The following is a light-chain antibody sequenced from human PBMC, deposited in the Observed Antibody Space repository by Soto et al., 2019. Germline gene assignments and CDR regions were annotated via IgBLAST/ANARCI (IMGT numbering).Light chain of an antibody. J-gene: IGLJ1*01. V-gene: IGLV1-51*01. CDR2: DNN. CDR1: SSNIGNNY. CDR3: GTWDSSLSAYV. Sequence: QSVLTQPPSVSAAPGQKVTISCSGSSSNIGNNYVSWYQQLPGTAPKLLIYDNNKRPSGIPDRFSDSKSGTSATLGITGIQTGDEADYYCGTWDSSLSAYVFGTGTKV.